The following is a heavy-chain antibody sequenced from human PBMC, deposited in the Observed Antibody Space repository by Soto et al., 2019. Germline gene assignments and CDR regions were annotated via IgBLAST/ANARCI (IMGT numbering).Heavy chain of an antibody. J-gene: IGHJ4*02. CDR2: IVPIVDTS. D-gene: IGHD5-12*01. CDR3: VRVGVIPGYPDN. CDR1: GGTFSSYA. V-gene: IGHV1-69*12. Sequence: QVQLVQSGAEVRQPASSVKVSCKTSGGTFSSYAISWVRQAPGQGLEWMGGIVPIVDTSTYAQKFQGRVTITADESTSTVYMELSSLRSDDTAVYYCVRVGVIPGYPDNWGQGTLVTVSS.